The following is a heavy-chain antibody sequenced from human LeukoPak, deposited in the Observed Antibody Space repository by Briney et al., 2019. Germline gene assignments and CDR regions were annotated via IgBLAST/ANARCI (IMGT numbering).Heavy chain of an antibody. Sequence: PGRSLRLSCAASGFTFSSYAMHWVRQAPGKGLEWVAVISYDGSNKYYADSVKGRFTISRDNSKNTLYLQMNSLRAEDTAVYYCARGGLGRFLEWLMVLWGQGTLVTVSS. V-gene: IGHV3-30-3*01. CDR3: ARGGLGRFLEWLMVL. CDR1: GFTFSSYA. CDR2: ISYDGSNK. D-gene: IGHD3-3*01. J-gene: IGHJ4*02.